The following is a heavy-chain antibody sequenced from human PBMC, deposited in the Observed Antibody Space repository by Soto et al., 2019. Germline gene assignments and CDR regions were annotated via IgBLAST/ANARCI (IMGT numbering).Heavy chain of an antibody. D-gene: IGHD2-15*01. J-gene: IGHJ5*02. CDR1: GFTFSTSG. CDR2: ISYDGTNK. V-gene: IGHV3-30*18. Sequence: QVQLVESGGGVVQPGRSLRLSCAASGFTFSTSGMHWVRQAPGKGLEWVAIISYDGTNKYYADSVKGRFTLSRDNSKNTVFLQMNSLTPQDTAMYYCAKDRILETRQEGVSTVLWFDPWGQGNLVSVSS. CDR3: AKDRILETRQEGVSTVLWFDP.